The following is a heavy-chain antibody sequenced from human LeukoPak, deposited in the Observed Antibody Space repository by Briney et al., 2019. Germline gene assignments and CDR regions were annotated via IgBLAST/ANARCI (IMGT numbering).Heavy chain of an antibody. J-gene: IGHJ6*02. CDR2: ITHSGST. Sequence: SETLSLTCAVHGGSFSGYYWSWIRKPPGKGLEWFGEITHSGSTNYNPSLKSRVTISIDTSKHQLSPKMNSVTAGDTAVYYCARGGEMASYFVRDVGGQGTTDSVS. V-gene: IGHV4-34*01. CDR3: ARGGEMASYFVRDV. D-gene: IGHD5-24*01. CDR1: GGSFSGYY.